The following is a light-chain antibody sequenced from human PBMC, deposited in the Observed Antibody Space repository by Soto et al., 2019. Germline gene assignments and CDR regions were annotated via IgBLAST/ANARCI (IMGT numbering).Light chain of an antibody. CDR1: QSVSNN. CDR3: QQRSNWFS. CDR2: EAS. V-gene: IGKV3-11*01. J-gene: IGKJ3*01. Sequence: EIVMTQSPATLSVSPGERATLSCRASQSVSNNLAWYQQKPGQAPRLLIYEASKRATGIPARFSGSGSGTDFTLTISSLEPEDFAVYYCQQRSNWFSFGPGTKVDIK.